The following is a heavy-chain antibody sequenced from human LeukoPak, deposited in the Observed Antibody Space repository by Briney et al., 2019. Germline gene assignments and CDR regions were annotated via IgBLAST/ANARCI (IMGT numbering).Heavy chain of an antibody. V-gene: IGHV3-21*01. CDR3: ARGAVGATRMDFDY. Sequence: GGSLRLSCAASGFTFSSYSMNWVRQAPGKGVEWVSSISSSSSYIYYADSVKGRFTISRDNAKNSLYLQMNSLRAEDTAVYYCARGAVGATRMDFDYWGQGTLVTVSS. J-gene: IGHJ4*02. CDR1: GFTFSSYS. CDR2: ISSSSSYI. D-gene: IGHD1-26*01.